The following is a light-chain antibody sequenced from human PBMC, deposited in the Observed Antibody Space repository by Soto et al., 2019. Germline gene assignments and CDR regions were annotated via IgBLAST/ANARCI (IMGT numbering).Light chain of an antibody. J-gene: IGKJ5*01. CDR2: DTS. V-gene: IGKV3-11*01. CDR3: QQRSNWPPIT. Sequence: EVVMTQSPATLSVSPGEGANLSCRASQGIGDTLAWYQHTPGQTPRLLIYDTSTRATGAPTRFSGSRSGAEFTLTISSLEPEDFAVYYCQQRSNWPPITFGQGTRLEIK. CDR1: QGIGDT.